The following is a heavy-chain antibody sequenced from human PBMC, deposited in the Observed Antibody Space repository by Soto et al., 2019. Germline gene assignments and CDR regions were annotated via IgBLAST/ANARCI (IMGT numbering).Heavy chain of an antibody. Sequence: SVKVSCKASGGTFSSYAISWVRQAPGQGLEWMGGIIPIFGTANYAQKFQGRVTITADKSTSTACMELSSLRSEDTAVYYCARYLCSTSCYQFYYYYGMDVWGQGTTVTVSS. CDR3: ARYLCSTSCYQFYYYYGMDV. J-gene: IGHJ6*02. D-gene: IGHD2-2*01. CDR2: IIPIFGTA. CDR1: GGTFSSYA. V-gene: IGHV1-69*06.